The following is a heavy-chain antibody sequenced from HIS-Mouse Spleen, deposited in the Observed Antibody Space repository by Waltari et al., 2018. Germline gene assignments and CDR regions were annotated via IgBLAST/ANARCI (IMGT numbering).Heavy chain of an antibody. CDR3: ARDRLKYSSSSYYFDY. Sequence: QVPLVPSGAEVKKPGASVTVSCKASGYTFTGYYMHWVRQTSGQGLEWMGWINPNSGGTNYAQKFQGRVTMTRETSISTAYMELSRLRSDDTAVYYCARDRLKYSSSSYYFDYWGQGTLVTVSS. V-gene: IGHV1-2*02. CDR2: INPNSGGT. D-gene: IGHD6-13*01. J-gene: IGHJ4*02. CDR1: GYTFTGYY.